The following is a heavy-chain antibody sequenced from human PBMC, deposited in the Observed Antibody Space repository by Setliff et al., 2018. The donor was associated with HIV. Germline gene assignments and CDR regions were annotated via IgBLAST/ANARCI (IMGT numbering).Heavy chain of an antibody. Sequence: PEETLSLTCSVSGDSISSGSYFWGWIRQTPGRGLEWIGNIYYTGFAYYNPSLKSRVTISLDTSKTHFFLNLTSVTDADTAVYFCTREGRGDPAMATTRIDYWGQGKLVTVSS. CDR2: IYYTGFA. V-gene: IGHV4-39*02. CDR3: TREGRGDPAMATTRIDY. J-gene: IGHJ4*02. D-gene: IGHD1-1*01. CDR1: GDSISSGSYF.